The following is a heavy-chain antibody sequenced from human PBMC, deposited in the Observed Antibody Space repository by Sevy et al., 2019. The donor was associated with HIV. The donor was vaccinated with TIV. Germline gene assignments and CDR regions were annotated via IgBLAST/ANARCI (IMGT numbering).Heavy chain of an antibody. CDR1: GGSIANSESY. J-gene: IGHJ4*02. CDR3: GNKRGYNHGPFDY. CDR2: IHYSGGT. V-gene: IGHV4-30-4*02. D-gene: IGHD5-12*01. Sequence: SETLSLTCTVSGGSIANSESYWSWIRQVPGKGLEWIGYIHYSGGTYYNPFLESRVGMSVGTAEKQFTLRLNFMTEAATAVYYCGNKRGYNHGPFDYWGQGIMVTVSS.